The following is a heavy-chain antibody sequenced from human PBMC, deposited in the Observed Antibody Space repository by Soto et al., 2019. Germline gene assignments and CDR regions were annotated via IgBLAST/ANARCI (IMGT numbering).Heavy chain of an antibody. CDR3: ARMVRGSNINYYYNMYV. J-gene: IGHJ6*03. V-gene: IGHV1-18*01. D-gene: IGHD3-10*01. Sequence: QVQLVQSGAEVKKPGASVKVSCKASGYTFSSHGITWLRQAPGQGLEWMGWISASNGDTNYAQRLQGRVTVTTDTSTTSSYLELRSLIPEDTAVYYCARMVRGSNINYYYNMYVWVKGTSVAVSS. CDR1: GYTFSSHG. CDR2: ISASNGDT.